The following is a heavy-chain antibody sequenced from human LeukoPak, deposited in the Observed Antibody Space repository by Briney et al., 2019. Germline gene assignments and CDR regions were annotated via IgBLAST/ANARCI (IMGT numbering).Heavy chain of an antibody. V-gene: IGHV4-34*01. CDR3: ARGRRGRDGYNFDY. CDR2: INHSGST. J-gene: IGHJ4*02. Sequence: SETLSLTCAVYGGSFSGYYWSWIRQPPGKGLEWIGEINHSGSTNYNPSLKSRVTISVDTSKNQFSLKLSSVTAADTAVYYCARGRRGRDGYNFDYWGQGTLVTVSS. D-gene: IGHD5-24*01. CDR1: GGSFSGYY.